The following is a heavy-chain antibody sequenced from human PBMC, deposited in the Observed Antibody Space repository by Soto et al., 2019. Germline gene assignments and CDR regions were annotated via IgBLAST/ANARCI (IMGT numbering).Heavy chain of an antibody. V-gene: IGHV1-2*02. D-gene: IGHD2-15*01. J-gene: IGHJ4*02. Sequence: ASVKVSCKASGYTFTGYYMHWVRQAPGQGLEWMGWINPNSGGTNYAQKFQGRVTMTRDTSISTAYMELSRLRSDDTAVYYCARVDVVVVAATREYYFDYWGQGTLVPSPQ. CDR3: ARVDVVVVAATREYYFDY. CDR2: INPNSGGT. CDR1: GYTFTGYY.